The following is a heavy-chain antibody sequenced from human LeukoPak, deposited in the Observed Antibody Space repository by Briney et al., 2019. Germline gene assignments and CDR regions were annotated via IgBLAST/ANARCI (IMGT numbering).Heavy chain of an antibody. Sequence: GGSLRLSCAASGFTFSSYSMNWVRQAPGKGLEWVSSISSSSSYICYADSVKGRFTISRDNAKNSLYLQMNSLRAEDTAVYYCARGNYHVFDPWGQGTLVTVSS. D-gene: IGHD4-11*01. J-gene: IGHJ5*02. CDR2: ISSSSSYI. V-gene: IGHV3-21*01. CDR3: ARGNYHVFDP. CDR1: GFTFSSYS.